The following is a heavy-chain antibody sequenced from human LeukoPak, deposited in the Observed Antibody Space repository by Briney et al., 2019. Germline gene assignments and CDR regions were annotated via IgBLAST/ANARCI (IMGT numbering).Heavy chain of an antibody. V-gene: IGHV4-38-2*02. J-gene: IGHJ5*02. Sequence: SETLSLTCTVSGYSISSGYYWGWIRQPPGKGLEWIGSIYHSGSTYYNPSLKSRVTISVDTSKNQFSLKFNSVTAADTAVYYCARGGGVRTGSGWRPGNWFDPWGQGTLVIVSS. D-gene: IGHD6-19*01. CDR3: ARGGGVRTGSGWRPGNWFDP. CDR1: GYSISSGYY. CDR2: IYHSGST.